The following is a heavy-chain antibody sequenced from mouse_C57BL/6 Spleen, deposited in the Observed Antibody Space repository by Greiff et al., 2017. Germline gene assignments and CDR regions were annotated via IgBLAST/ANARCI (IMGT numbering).Heavy chain of an antibody. CDR2: ISSGSSTI. CDR1: GFTFSDYG. D-gene: IGHD1-1*01. V-gene: IGHV5-17*01. CDR3: ARPGPRSSCNWYFDV. Sequence: DVKLVESGGGLVKPGGSLKLSCAASGFTFSDYGMHWVRQAPEKGLEWVAYISSGSSTIYYADTVKGRFTISRDNAKNTLFLQMTSLRSEDTAMYYCARPGPRSSCNWYFDVWGTGTTVTVSS. J-gene: IGHJ1*03.